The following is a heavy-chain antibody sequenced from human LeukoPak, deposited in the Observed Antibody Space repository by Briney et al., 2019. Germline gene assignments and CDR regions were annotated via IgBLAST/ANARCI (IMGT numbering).Heavy chain of an antibody. V-gene: IGHV3-21*01. CDR2: ISSSSSYI. CDR1: GITFSSYS. Sequence: GGSLRLSCAASGITFSSYSMNWVRQAPGKGLEWVSSISSSSSYIYYADSVKGRFTISRDNAKNSLYLQMNSLRAEDTAVYYCARDRRGFFDYWGQGTLVTVSS. J-gene: IGHJ4*02. CDR3: ARDRRGFFDY.